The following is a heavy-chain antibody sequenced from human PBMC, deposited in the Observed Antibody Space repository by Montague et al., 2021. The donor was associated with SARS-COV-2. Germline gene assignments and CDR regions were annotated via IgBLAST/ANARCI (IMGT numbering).Heavy chain of an antibody. J-gene: IGHJ4*02. CDR1: GGSFNNYY. D-gene: IGHD6-13*01. CDR2: IYPTGSTNDNPSPISGST. CDR3: ARESLEAVDY. V-gene: IGHV4-4*07. Sequence: SETLSLTCSVSGGSFNNYYWSWIRQPAGKGLEWIGRIYPTGSTNDNPSPISGSTNYNPSLKGRVSMSLDTSNNQFSLTVTPVTAADTAVYYCARESLEAVDYWGQGTLVTVSS.